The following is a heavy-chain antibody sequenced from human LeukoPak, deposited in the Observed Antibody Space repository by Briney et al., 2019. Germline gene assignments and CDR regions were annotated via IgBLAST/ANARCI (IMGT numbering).Heavy chain of an antibody. CDR1: GGTFSSYA. CDR3: ARGPRTYYYGSGSYGYYYYYMDV. V-gene: IGHV1-69*13. J-gene: IGHJ6*03. Sequence: GASVKVSCKASGGTFSSYAISWVRQAPGQGLGWMGGIIPIFGTANYAQKFQGRVTITADESTSTAYMELSSLRSEDTAVYYCARGPRTYYYGSGSYGYYYYYMDVWGKGTTVTISS. CDR2: IIPIFGTA. D-gene: IGHD3-10*01.